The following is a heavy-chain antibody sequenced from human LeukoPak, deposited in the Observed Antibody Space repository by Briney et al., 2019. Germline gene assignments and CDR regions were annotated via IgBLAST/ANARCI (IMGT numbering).Heavy chain of an antibody. D-gene: IGHD5-18*01. Sequence: PSETLSLTCTVAGGSIRSSSYYWGWIRQPPGKGLEYIGYIYYSGSTNYNPSLKSRVTISVDTSKNQFSLKLSSVTAADTAVYYCARTEESGYSYGYFGYYYYMDVWGKGTTVTVSS. CDR1: GGSIRSSSYY. V-gene: IGHV4-61*05. CDR2: IYYSGST. J-gene: IGHJ6*03. CDR3: ARTEESGYSYGYFGYYYYMDV.